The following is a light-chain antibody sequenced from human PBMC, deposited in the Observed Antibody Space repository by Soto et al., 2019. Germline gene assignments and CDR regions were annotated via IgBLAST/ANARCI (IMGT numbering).Light chain of an antibody. J-gene: IGKJ1*01. Sequence: DIQMTQFPSSLSASVGDRVTITCRASQGIRNDLAWYQQKPGKAPKRLIYAASSLQSGVPSRFSGSRSGTEFTLAISSLQPEDFATFYCLQHSTYPSTFGQGTKVEIK. CDR1: QGIRND. CDR2: AAS. CDR3: LQHSTYPST. V-gene: IGKV1-17*01.